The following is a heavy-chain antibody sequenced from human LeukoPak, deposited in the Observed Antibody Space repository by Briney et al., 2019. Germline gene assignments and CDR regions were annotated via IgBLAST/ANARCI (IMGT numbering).Heavy chain of an antibody. CDR1: GFTFSSYA. D-gene: IGHD1-26*01. Sequence: PGGSLRLSCAASGFTFSSYAMSWVRQAPGKGLEWVSAISGSGCSTYYADSVKGRFTISRDNSKNTLYLQMNSLRAEDTAVYYCARKWGRSLPFPFDYWGQGTLVTVSS. CDR3: ARKWGRSLPFPFDY. J-gene: IGHJ4*02. CDR2: ISGSGCST. V-gene: IGHV3-23*01.